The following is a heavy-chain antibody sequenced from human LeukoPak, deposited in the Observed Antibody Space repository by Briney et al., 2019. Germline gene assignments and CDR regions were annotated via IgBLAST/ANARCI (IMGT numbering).Heavy chain of an antibody. CDR1: GYTFTGYY. Sequence: EASVKVSCKASGYTFTGYYMHWVRQAPGQGLEWMGWINPNSGGTNYAQKFQGGVTMTRDTSISTAHMELSRLRSDDTAVYYCARAGGLSSSPVRYWGQGTLVTVSS. CDR3: ARAGGLSSSPVRY. CDR2: INPNSGGT. D-gene: IGHD6-6*01. J-gene: IGHJ4*02. V-gene: IGHV1-2*02.